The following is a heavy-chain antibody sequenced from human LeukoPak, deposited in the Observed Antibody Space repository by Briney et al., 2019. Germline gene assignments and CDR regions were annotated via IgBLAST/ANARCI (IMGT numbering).Heavy chain of an antibody. CDR1: GFIFSNYW. CDR2: INSDGSIT. V-gene: IGHV3-74*01. Sequence: GGSLRLSCAASGFIFSNYWMHWVRQAPGKGLMWVSRINSDGSITTYADFVKGRFTISRDNDRNTLYLQMNSLRAEDTAVYYCAGGRNSAAALDWGQGTLVTVSS. CDR3: AGGRNSAAALD. J-gene: IGHJ4*02. D-gene: IGHD6-13*01.